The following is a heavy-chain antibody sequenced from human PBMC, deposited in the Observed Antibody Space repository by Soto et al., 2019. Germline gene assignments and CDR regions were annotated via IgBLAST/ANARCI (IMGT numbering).Heavy chain of an antibody. Sequence: QVQLVQSGAEVKKPGSSVKVSCKASGGTFSSYAISWVRQAPGQGLEWMGGIIPIFGTANYAQKCQGRVTNTADESTSTAYMELRSLRSDDTAVYYCAREKWGRLYDCDYWGQGTLVTVSS. CDR3: AREKWGRLYDCDY. V-gene: IGHV1-69*01. D-gene: IGHD2-8*01. J-gene: IGHJ4*02. CDR1: GGTFSSYA. CDR2: IIPIFGTA.